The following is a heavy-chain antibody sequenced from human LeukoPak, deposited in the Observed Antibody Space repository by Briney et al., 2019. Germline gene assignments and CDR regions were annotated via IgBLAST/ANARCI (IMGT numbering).Heavy chain of an antibody. CDR3: ARAGIQLWTNYFDY. Sequence: GGSLRLSCAASGFTFSSYAMHWARQAPGKGLEWVAVISYDGSNKYYADSVKGRFTISRDNSKNTLYLQMNSLRAEDTAVYYCARAGIQLWTNYFDYWGQGTLVTVSS. D-gene: IGHD5-18*01. J-gene: IGHJ4*02. CDR1: GFTFSSYA. CDR2: ISYDGSNK. V-gene: IGHV3-30-3*01.